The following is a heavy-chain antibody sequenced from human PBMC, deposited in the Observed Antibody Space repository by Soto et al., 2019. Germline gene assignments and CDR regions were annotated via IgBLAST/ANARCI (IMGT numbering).Heavy chain of an antibody. V-gene: IGHV4-34*01. J-gene: IGHJ6*02. D-gene: IGHD3-3*01. CDR1: GGSFSGYY. CDR3: ARTRITIFGVVIPGAYYGMDV. Sequence: QVQLQQWGAGLLKPSETLSLTCAVYGGSFSGYYWSWIRQPPGKGLEWIGEINHSGSTNYNPSLKSRVTISVDTSTNQFSLKLSSVTAADTAVYYCARTRITIFGVVIPGAYYGMDVWGQGTTVTVSS. CDR2: INHSGST.